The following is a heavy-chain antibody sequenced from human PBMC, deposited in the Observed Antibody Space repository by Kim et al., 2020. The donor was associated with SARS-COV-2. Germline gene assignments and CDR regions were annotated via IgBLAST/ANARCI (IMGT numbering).Heavy chain of an antibody. J-gene: IGHJ3*02. D-gene: IGHD3-10*01. Sequence: SVKVSCKASGGTFSSYAISWVRQAPGQGLEWMGGIIPIFGTANYAQKFQGRVTITADESTSTAYMELSSLRSEDTAVYYCAKGITMVRGVIHPGADAFDIWGQGTMVTVSS. V-gene: IGHV1-69*13. CDR3: AKGITMVRGVIHPGADAFDI. CDR1: GGTFSSYA. CDR2: IIPIFGTA.